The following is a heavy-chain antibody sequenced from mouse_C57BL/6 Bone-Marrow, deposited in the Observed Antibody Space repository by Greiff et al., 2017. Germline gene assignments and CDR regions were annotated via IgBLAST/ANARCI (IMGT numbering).Heavy chain of an antibody. Sequence: EVQLQQSGPELVKPGASVKIPCKASGYTFTDYNMDWVKQSHGKSLEWIGDINPNNGGTIFNQKFKGKDTLTVDKSSSTAYMELRSLTSEDTGVYYCARNYGPWFAYWGQGTLVTVSA. CDR3: ARNYGPWFAY. CDR2: INPNNGGT. D-gene: IGHD1-2*01. J-gene: IGHJ3*01. V-gene: IGHV1-18*01. CDR1: GYTFTDYN.